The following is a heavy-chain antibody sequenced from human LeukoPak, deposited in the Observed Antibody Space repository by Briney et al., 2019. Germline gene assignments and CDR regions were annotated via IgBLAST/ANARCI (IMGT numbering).Heavy chain of an antibody. D-gene: IGHD6-19*01. V-gene: IGHV4-59*01. CDR2: IYYSGST. CDR3: ARIAVADEDY. J-gene: IGHJ4*02. Sequence: PSQTLSLTCTVSGGSISSYYWSWIRQPPGKGLEWIGYIYYSGSTNYNPSLKSRVTISVDTSKNQFSLKLSSVTAADTAVYYCARIAVADEDYWGQGTLVTVSS. CDR1: GGSISSYY.